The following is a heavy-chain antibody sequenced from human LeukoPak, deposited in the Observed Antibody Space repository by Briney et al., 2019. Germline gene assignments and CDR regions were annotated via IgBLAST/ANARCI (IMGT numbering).Heavy chain of an antibody. CDR2: IWYDGSNK. CDR3: ARDGYKSYAFDI. D-gene: IGHD5-24*01. V-gene: IGHV3-33*08. CDR1: GFTFSSYA. J-gene: IGHJ3*02. Sequence: GGSLRLSCAASGFTFSSYAMSWVRQAPGKGLEWVAVIWYDGSNKYYADSVKGRFTISRDNSKNTLYLQMNSLRAEDTAVYYCARDGYKSYAFDIWGQGTMVTVSS.